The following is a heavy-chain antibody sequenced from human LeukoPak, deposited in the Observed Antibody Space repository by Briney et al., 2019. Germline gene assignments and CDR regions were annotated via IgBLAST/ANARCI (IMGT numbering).Heavy chain of an antibody. Sequence: ASVKVSCKASGGTFSSYAISWVRQAPGQGLEWMGRIIPIFGTANYAQKFQGRVTITADKSTSTACMELSSLRSEDTAVYYCARFMYYYDSSGYEYFQHWGQGTLVTVSS. J-gene: IGHJ1*01. V-gene: IGHV1-69*06. CDR3: ARFMYYYDSSGYEYFQH. CDR2: IIPIFGTA. D-gene: IGHD3-22*01. CDR1: GGTFSSYA.